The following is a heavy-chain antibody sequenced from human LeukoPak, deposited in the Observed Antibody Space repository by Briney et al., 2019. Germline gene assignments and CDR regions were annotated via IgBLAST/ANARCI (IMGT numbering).Heavy chain of an antibody. D-gene: IGHD3-3*01. CDR3: ARDRPGGIGVVIPFDP. Sequence: ASVKVSCKASGYTFTSYGISWVRQAPGQGLEWMGWISAYNGNTNYAQKLQGRVTMTTDTSTSTAYMELRSLRPDDTAVYYCARDRPGGIGVVIPFDPWGQGTLVTVSS. CDR1: GYTFTSYG. CDR2: ISAYNGNT. V-gene: IGHV1-18*01. J-gene: IGHJ5*02.